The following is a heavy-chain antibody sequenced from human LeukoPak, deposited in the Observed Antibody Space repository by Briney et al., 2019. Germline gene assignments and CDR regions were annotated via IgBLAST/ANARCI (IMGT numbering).Heavy chain of an antibody. J-gene: IGHJ4*02. CDR1: GYTFTGDF. D-gene: IGHD2-15*01. Sequence: GASVKVSCKASGYTFTGDFIHWVRQAPGQGLEWMGWINSDSGGTNYARKFQGRVTMTRDTSISTAYMELSSLRSDDTAVYYCARGIDTFDYWGQGTLVTVSS. CDR2: INSDSGGT. CDR3: ARGIDTFDY. V-gene: IGHV1-2*02.